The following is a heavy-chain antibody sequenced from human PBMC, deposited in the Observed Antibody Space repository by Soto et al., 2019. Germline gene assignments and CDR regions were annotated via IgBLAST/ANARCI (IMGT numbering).Heavy chain of an antibody. CDR2: ISYDGSNK. CDR1: GFTFSSYA. V-gene: IGHV3-30-3*01. J-gene: IGHJ6*02. D-gene: IGHD6-6*01. Sequence: QVQLVESGGGVVQPGRSLRLSCAASGFTFSSYAMHWVRQAPGKGLEWVAVISYDGSNKYYADAVKGRFTISRDNSKNTLDLQMNSLRAEDTAVYYCARSSENYYYYGMDVWGQGTTVTVSS. CDR3: ARSSENYYYYGMDV.